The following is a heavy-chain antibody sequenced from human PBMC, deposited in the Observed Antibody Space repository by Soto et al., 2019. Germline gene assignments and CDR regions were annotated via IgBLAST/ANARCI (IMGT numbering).Heavy chain of an antibody. D-gene: IGHD2-15*01. CDR1: GYTFTRYG. CDR2: ISGYNGNR. J-gene: IGHJ5*02. V-gene: IGHV1-18*01. CDR3: ARGIATGQLDP. Sequence: GASVKVSCKASGYTFTRYGIAWVRQAPGQGLEWMGWISGYNGNRNYVEKFQGRLTMTTDTSTSTAYMELRSLRSEDTAVYYCARGIATGQLDPWGQGTLVTVYS.